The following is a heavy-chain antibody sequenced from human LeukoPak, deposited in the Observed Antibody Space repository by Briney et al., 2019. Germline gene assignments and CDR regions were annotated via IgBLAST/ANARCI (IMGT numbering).Heavy chain of an antibody. V-gene: IGHV3-66*01. CDR1: GFTVSSNY. D-gene: IGHD6-19*01. J-gene: IGHJ4*02. Sequence: GGSLRLSCEASGFTVSSNYMSWVRQAPGKGLERVSVIYSGGSTYYADSVKGRFTISRDNSKNTLYLQMNSLRAEDTAVYYCAARSRGGWSGLGYWGQGTLVTVSS. CDR2: IYSGGST. CDR3: AARSRGGWSGLGY.